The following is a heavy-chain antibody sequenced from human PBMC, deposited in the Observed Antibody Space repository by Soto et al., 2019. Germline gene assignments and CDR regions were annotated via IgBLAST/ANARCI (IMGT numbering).Heavy chain of an antibody. Sequence: GSLRLSCAASGFTFSGSAMHWVRQASGKGLEWVGRIKSKVSGGTSDYAASVKGRFIISRDDSTNTLYLQMDSLKTEDTAVYYCAKDIPFSGGSCCAYWGQGALVTVSS. CDR1: GFTFSGSA. CDR2: IKSKVSGGTS. D-gene: IGHD2-15*01. CDR3: AKDIPFSGGSCCAY. J-gene: IGHJ4*02. V-gene: IGHV3-73*01.